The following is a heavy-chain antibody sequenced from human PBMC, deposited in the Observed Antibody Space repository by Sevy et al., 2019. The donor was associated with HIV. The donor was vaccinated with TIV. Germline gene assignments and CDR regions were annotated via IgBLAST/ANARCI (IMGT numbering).Heavy chain of an antibody. CDR2: IYFTGNT. CDR1: GGSISSYF. CDR3: ARDSTTRPRVLDY. D-gene: IGHD1-1*01. Sequence: SETLSLTCSVSGGSISSYFWSWVRQSPGKGLEWIGNIYFTGNTDYSPSLKSRVTLSLDTSKSQFSLTLKSVTAADTAVYFCARDSTTRPRVLDYWGQGTLVTVSS. J-gene: IGHJ4*02. V-gene: IGHV4-59*01.